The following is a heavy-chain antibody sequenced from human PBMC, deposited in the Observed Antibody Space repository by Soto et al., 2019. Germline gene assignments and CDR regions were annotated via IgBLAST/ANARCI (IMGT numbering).Heavy chain of an antibody. V-gene: IGHV3-23*01. J-gene: IGHJ4*02. CDR2: ITGGGGST. CDR1: GFTFSSFP. D-gene: IGHD2-2*01. Sequence: LRLSCAASGFTFSSFPMSWVRQAPGKGLEWVSTITGGGGSTFYADSVKGRFTISRDNSKNTLYLQMNSLRAEDTAVYYCAKRRPANTPYYFDYWVQGMLVTVSS. CDR3: AKRRPANTPYYFDY.